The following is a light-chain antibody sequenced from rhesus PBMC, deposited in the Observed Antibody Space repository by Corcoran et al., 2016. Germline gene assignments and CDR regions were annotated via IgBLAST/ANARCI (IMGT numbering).Light chain of an antibody. J-gene: IGKJ4*01. CDR1: QSVSSS. CDR2: DAS. V-gene: IGKV3-42*03. Sequence: EIVMTQSPATLSLSPGERATLPCRASQSVSSSLAWYQQKPGQAPRLLIYDASSRATGIPDRFSGRGSWTEFSLTIHSLEPEDFAVYYCQQYSNWPLTFGGGTKVEIK. CDR3: QQYSNWPLT.